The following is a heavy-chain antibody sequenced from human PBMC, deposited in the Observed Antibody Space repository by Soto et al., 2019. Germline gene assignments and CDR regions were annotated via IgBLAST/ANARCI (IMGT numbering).Heavy chain of an antibody. CDR1: GFSLSTSGMC. V-gene: IGHV2-70*01. CDR2: IDWDDDK. Sequence: SGPTLVNPTQTLTLTCTFSGFSLSTSGMCGSWIRQPPGKALEWLALIDWDDDKYYSTSLKTRLTISKDTSKNQVVLTMTNMDPVDTATYYCARSRSYDYVWGSYRYTPFDYWGHGXLVTVSS. D-gene: IGHD3-16*02. J-gene: IGHJ4*01. CDR3: ARSRSYDYVWGSYRYTPFDY.